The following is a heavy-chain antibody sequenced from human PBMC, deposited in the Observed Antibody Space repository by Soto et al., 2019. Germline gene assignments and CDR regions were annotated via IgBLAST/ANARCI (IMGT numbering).Heavy chain of an antibody. CDR1: GYTFTSSG. CDR3: ASVPYDSSGYYYVYYGMDV. CDR2: SIPIFGTA. J-gene: IGHJ6*02. V-gene: IGHV1-69*13. D-gene: IGHD3-22*01. Sequence: ASVKVSCKASGYTFTSSGISWVRQAPGQRLEWMGGSIPIFGTANYAQKFQGRVTITADESTSTAYMELSSLRSEDTAVYYCASVPYDSSGYYYVYYGMDVWGQGTTVTVSS.